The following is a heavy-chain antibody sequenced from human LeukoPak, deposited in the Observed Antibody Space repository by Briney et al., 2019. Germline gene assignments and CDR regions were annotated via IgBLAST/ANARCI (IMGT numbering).Heavy chain of an antibody. Sequence: PARSLRLSCAASGFTFSSHAMHWVRQAPGKGLEYVSSISSNGGSTYYADSVKGRFTISRDNSKNTLFLQMSSLRTEDTAVYYCASPYSGYDYNFDHWGQGTLVTVSS. V-gene: IGHV3-64D*06. CDR3: ASPYSGYDYNFDH. D-gene: IGHD5-12*01. J-gene: IGHJ4*02. CDR1: GFTFSSHA. CDR2: ISSNGGST.